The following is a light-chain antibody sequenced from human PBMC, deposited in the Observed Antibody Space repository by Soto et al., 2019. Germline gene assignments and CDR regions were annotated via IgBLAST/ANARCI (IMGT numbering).Light chain of an antibody. J-gene: IGKJ4*01. CDR3: QQRPNWPLT. Sequence: EILLTQSPATLSLSPGEGATLSCRASQSISSHLAWYQQKPGQAPRLLMYDASNRATGIPARFSGSGSGTDFTLTISSLAPEDFAVYYCQQRPNWPLTFGGGTKVEIK. V-gene: IGKV3-11*01. CDR1: QSISSH. CDR2: DAS.